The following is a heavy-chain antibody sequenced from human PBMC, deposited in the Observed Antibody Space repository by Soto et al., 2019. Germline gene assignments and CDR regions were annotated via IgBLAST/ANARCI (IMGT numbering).Heavy chain of an antibody. CDR1: GYTFTSYG. CDR3: AKDEGYCSGGSCYSFDY. Sequence: QVQLVQSGAEVKKPGASVKVSCKASGYTFTSYGISWVRQAPGQGLEWMGWISAYNGNTNYAQKLQGRVTMTTDTATSTSYMELRSLRSDDTAVYYCAKDEGYCSGGSCYSFDYWGQGTLVTVSS. J-gene: IGHJ4*02. CDR2: ISAYNGNT. D-gene: IGHD2-15*01. V-gene: IGHV1-18*01.